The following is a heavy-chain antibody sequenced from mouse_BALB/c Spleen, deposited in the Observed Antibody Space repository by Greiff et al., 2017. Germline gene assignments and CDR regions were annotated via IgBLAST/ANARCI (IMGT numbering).Heavy chain of an antibody. V-gene: IGHV2-9-2*01. J-gene: IGHJ3*01. D-gene: IGHD2-10*01. CDR1: GFSLTSYD. CDR3: VRNSYYGNYEAWFAY. Sequence: QVQLQQSGPGLVAPSQSLSITCTVSGFSLTSYDISWIRQPPGKGLEWLGVIWTGGGTNYNSAFMSRLSISKDNSKSQVFLKMNSLQTDDTAIYYCVRNSYYGNYEAWFAYWGQGTLVTVSA. CDR2: IWTGGGT.